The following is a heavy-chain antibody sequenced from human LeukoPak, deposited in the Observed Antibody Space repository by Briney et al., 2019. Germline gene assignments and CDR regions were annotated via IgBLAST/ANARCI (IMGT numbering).Heavy chain of an antibody. CDR3: ARELFDFDY. V-gene: IGHV3-23*01. J-gene: IGHJ4*02. CDR2: ITGSGGST. D-gene: IGHD3-10*01. Sequence: PGGSLRLSCAPSGVTFDNFAMTWVRQAPGKGLEWGSEITGSGGSTYYADSVKGRFTISRDNSKNTLYLQMNSLRAEDTAIYYCARELFDFDYWGQGTLVTVSS. CDR1: GVTFDNFA.